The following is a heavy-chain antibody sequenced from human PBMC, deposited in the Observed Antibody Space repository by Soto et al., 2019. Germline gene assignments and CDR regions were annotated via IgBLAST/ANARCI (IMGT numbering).Heavy chain of an antibody. D-gene: IGHD6-6*01. V-gene: IGHV4-39*01. J-gene: IGHJ5*02. CDR2: IYYSGST. CDR1: GGSISSSSYY. Sequence: PSDTLSLTCTVSGGSISSSSYYWGWIRQPPGKGLEWIGSIYYSGSTYYNPSLKSRVTISVDTSKNQFSLKLSSVTAADTAVYYCARAGLGHSSSPSKELNWFDPWGQGTLVTVSS. CDR3: ARAGLGHSSSPSKELNWFDP.